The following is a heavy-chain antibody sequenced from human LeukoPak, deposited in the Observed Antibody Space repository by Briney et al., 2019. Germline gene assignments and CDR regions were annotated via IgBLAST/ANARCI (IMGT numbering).Heavy chain of an antibody. V-gene: IGHV4-39*01. J-gene: IGHJ6*02. CDR2: IYYSGNT. Sequence: SETLSLTCTVSGGSISSSSSYWGWIRQPPGKGLEWIGSIYYSGNTYYNPSLKSRVTISVDTSKNQFSLKLSSVTAADTAVYYCGRHQTMYYGMDVWGQGTTVTVSS. D-gene: IGHD4/OR15-4a*01. CDR3: GRHQTMYYGMDV. CDR1: GGSISSSSSY.